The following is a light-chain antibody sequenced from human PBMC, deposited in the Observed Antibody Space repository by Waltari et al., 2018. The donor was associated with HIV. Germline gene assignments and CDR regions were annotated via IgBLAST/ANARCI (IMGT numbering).Light chain of an antibody. CDR1: TPDFDVHHF. J-gene: IGLJ2*01. V-gene: IGLV2-14*03. CDR3: TTYTAKDSLL. CDR2: GVN. Sequence: SALTQSASVSGSGGQSVTGSCPGTTPDFDVHHFLSCYQHHPGNAPHLIMCGVNYRPSGICSRFPSSRSGDTASLTISGLHSGDEADYDCTTYTAKDSLLIGSGTKLTVL.